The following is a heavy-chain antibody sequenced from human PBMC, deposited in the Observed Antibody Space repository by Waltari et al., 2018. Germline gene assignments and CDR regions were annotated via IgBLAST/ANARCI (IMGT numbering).Heavy chain of an antibody. CDR3: ARSGTYDSSGYYPKWFDP. CDR2: SDPGDSDT. Sequence: EVQLVQSGAEVKKPGESLTISCKGSGYSFTSYWIGWVRQMPGKGLEWMGISDPGDSDTGYSPSCHGQVTIAADKSISTADLQWSSLKAADTARYYCARSGTYDSSGYYPKWFDPWGQGTLVTVSS. J-gene: IGHJ5*02. CDR1: GYSFTSYW. D-gene: IGHD3-22*01. V-gene: IGHV5-51*03.